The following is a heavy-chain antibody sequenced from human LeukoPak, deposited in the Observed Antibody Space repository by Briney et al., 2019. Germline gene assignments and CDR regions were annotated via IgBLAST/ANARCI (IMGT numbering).Heavy chain of an antibody. Sequence: GGSLRLSCAASGFTFSSYSMNWVRQAPGKGLEWVAYISSSRSTIYYADSVKGRFTISRDNANNSLYLQMNSLRAEDTAVYYCARGAGYCSTTSCSDYYYMDVWGKGTTVTVSS. CDR3: ARGAGYCSTTSCSDYYYMDV. J-gene: IGHJ6*03. CDR2: ISSSRSTI. CDR1: GFTFSSYS. V-gene: IGHV3-48*01. D-gene: IGHD2-2*01.